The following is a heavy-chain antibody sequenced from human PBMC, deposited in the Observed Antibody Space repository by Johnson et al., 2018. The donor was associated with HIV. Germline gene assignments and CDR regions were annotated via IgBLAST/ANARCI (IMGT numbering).Heavy chain of an antibody. CDR1: GFTFDDYA. CDR3: ARALGVLRGAFDI. J-gene: IGHJ3*02. D-gene: IGHD3-3*01. Sequence: QVQLVESGGGLVQPGRSLRLSCAASGFTFDDYAMHWVRQAPGKGLEWVAVISYDGSNKYYADSVKGRFTISRDNAKNSLYLQMNSLRAEDTALYYCARALGVLRGAFDIWGKGTMVTVSS. CDR2: ISYDGSNK. V-gene: IGHV3-30-3*01.